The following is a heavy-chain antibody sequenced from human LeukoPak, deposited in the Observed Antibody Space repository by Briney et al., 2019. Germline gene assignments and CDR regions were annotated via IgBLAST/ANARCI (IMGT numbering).Heavy chain of an antibody. CDR1: GFTFRSYG. V-gene: IGHV3-30*18. CDR3: AKGGNDYYYYGMDV. CDR2: ISYDGSNK. J-gene: IGHJ6*02. D-gene: IGHD3-10*01. Sequence: GGSLRLSCAASGFTFRSYGMHWVRQAPGKGLEWVAVISYDGSNKYYGDSVKGRFTISRDNSKNTLYLQMDSLRAEDTAVYYWAKGGNDYYYYGMDVWGQGTTVTVSS.